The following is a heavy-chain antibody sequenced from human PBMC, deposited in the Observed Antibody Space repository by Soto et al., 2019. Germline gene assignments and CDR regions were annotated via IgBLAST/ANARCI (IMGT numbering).Heavy chain of an antibody. CDR2: IIPIFGTA. D-gene: IGHD2-2*01. CDR3: ALGVVTDATYYYYGMDV. V-gene: IGHV1-69*13. Sequence: ASVKVSCKASGGTFSSYAISWVRQAPGQGLEWMGGIIPIFGTANYAQKFQGRVTITADESTSTAYMELSSLRSEDTAVYYCALGVVTDATYYYYGMDVCGQGTTVTV. CDR1: GGTFSSYA. J-gene: IGHJ6*02.